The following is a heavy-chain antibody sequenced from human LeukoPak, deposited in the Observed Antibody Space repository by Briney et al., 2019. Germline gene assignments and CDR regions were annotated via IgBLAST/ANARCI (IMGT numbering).Heavy chain of an antibody. CDR1: GFTFSSYS. V-gene: IGHV3-21*01. CDR3: ARDVAYSAFDY. Sequence: GGSLRLSRAASGFTFSSYSMNWVRQAPGKGLEWVSSISSSSSYIYYADSVKGRFTISRDNAKNSLYLQMNSLRAEDTGVFYCARDVAYSAFDYWGQGTLVTVSS. CDR2: ISSSSSYI. J-gene: IGHJ4*02. D-gene: IGHD2-21*01.